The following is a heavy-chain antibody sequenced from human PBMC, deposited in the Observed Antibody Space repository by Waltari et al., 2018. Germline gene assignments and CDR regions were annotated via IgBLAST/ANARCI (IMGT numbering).Heavy chain of an antibody. CDR1: GYSISSGYY. CDR3: ARVGVLGWIDN. J-gene: IGHJ4*02. Sequence: VQLQESGPGLVKPSETLSLTCAVSGYSISSGYYWGWVRQAPGKGLEWVASIKQDGNEKYYVDSVKGRFTISRDNAKNSVYLGMNSLRVEDTAIYFCARVGVLGWIDNWGQGTLVTVSS. CDR2: IKQDGNEK. D-gene: IGHD2-15*01. V-gene: IGHV3-7*01.